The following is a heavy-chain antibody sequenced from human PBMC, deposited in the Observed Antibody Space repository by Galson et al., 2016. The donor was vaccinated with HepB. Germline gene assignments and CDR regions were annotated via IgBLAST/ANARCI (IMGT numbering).Heavy chain of an antibody. J-gene: IGHJ4*02. CDR3: ARHSLSPLFDS. Sequence: SETLSLTCTVSGGSISSNTDYWGWIRQPPGRGLEWIGSIYYSGTTFHNPSLKSRVAMSVDTSKNQFSLNLRSVTAADTAVYYCARHSLSPLFDSWGPGTLVTVSS. CDR1: GGSISSNTDY. D-gene: IGHD3-16*01. V-gene: IGHV4-39*01. CDR2: IYYSGTT.